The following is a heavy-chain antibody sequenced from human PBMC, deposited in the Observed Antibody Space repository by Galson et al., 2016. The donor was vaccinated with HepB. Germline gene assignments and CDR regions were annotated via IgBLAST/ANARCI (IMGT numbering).Heavy chain of an antibody. D-gene: IGHD4-17*01. J-gene: IGHJ6*01. CDR2: IGTAPGDT. CDR1: GFSFSLYD. Sequence: SLRLSCAASGFSFSLYDMHWVRQVTGKGLEWVSAIGTAPGDTNYLDSVKGRFTISRENADNSLYLQMNRLRPGDTAVYYCARGKSLWTTPWNYGLDVWGKRTTGTDTS. V-gene: IGHV3-13*01. CDR3: ARGKSLWTTPWNYGLDV.